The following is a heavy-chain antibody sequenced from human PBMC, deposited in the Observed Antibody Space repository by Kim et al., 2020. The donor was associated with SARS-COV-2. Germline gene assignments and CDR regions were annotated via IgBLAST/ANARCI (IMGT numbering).Heavy chain of an antibody. CDR1: GGTFKRYG. CDR3: ARRLEVAAIGLGGLDV. V-gene: IGHV1-69*13. D-gene: IGHD6-19*01. Sequence: SVKVSCKASGGTFKRYGINWVRQAPGQGLEWMGRIIAIFGTAAYAQRFQGRLTMTADESTTTAYMELSSLIPEDTAVYYCARRLEVAAIGLGGLDVWGTGTTVIVSS. J-gene: IGHJ6*04. CDR2: IIAIFGTA.